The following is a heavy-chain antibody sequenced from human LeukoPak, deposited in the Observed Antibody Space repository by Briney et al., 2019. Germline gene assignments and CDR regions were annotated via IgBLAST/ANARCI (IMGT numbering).Heavy chain of an antibody. CDR2: ISGSGGST. J-gene: IGHJ4*02. D-gene: IGHD2-2*01. V-gene: IGHV3-23*01. CDR1: GFTFSSYA. CDR3: AKERVVVVPAAMPASFDY. Sequence: GGSLRLSCAASGFTFSSYAMSWVRQAPGKGLEWVSAISGSGGSTYYADSVKGRFTISRDNFKNTLYLQMNSLRAEDTAVYYCAKERVVVVPAAMPASFDYWGQGTLVTVSS.